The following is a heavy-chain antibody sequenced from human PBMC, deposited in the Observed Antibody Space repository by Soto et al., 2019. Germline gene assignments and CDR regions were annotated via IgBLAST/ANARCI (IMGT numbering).Heavy chain of an antibody. V-gene: IGHV4-59*01. J-gene: IGHJ4*02. CDR3: ARDGYDGSGSPYPAY. D-gene: IGHD3-10*01. CDR2: IYYLGST. CDR1: GTSMSESF. Sequence: PSEALSLTCGASGTSMSESFLSWIRQPPGKGLEWIGYIYYLGSTDYTPTLKSRVTISVDTSKRQFSLRLTSVTAADTAVYYCARDGYDGSGSPYPAYWGPGTQVTVSS.